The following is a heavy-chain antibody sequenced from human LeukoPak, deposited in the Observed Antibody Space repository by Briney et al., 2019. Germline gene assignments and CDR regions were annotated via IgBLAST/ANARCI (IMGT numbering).Heavy chain of an antibody. V-gene: IGHV3-21*06. D-gene: IGHD6-13*01. CDR1: GFTFSSYT. J-gene: IGHJ3*02. CDR3: ATSSSWVAFDI. Sequence: GGSLRLSCVASGFTFSSYTMNWVRQAPGKGLEWVSSISSSSSYIYYADSVKGRFTISRDNAKNSLYLQMNSLRVEDTAVYYCATSSSWVAFDIWGQGTMVTVSS. CDR2: ISSSSSYI.